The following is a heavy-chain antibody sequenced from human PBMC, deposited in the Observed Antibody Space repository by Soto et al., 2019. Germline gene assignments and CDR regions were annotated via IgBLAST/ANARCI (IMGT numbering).Heavy chain of an antibody. V-gene: IGHV4-4*02. CDR3: ARDFKASNDAWAFDY. Sequence: QVQLQESGPGLVMPSGTLSLTCAVSGASISSSDWWHWVRQPPGKGLKWIGEIYHGGTTIYNPSLNRGVSISIDESKNHFSLKRTSVTAADPAVYYGARDFKASNDAWAFDYLGQGILVTVSS. D-gene: IGHD3-16*01. CDR2: IYHGGTT. CDR1: GASISSSDW. J-gene: IGHJ4*02.